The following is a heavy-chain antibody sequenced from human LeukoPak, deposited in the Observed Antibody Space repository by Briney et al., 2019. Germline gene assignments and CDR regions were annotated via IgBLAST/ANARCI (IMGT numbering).Heavy chain of an antibody. D-gene: IGHD1-26*01. CDR3: ARDHMGDY. Sequence: ASVKVSCKASGYTFTAYYMHWVRQAPRQGLEWMGWINPNSGGTRYAQKFQGRVNLTRDTSISTAYMELSRLRSDDTAVYYCARDHMGDYWGQGTLVTVSS. CDR1: GYTFTAYY. V-gene: IGHV1-2*02. CDR2: INPNSGGT. J-gene: IGHJ4*02.